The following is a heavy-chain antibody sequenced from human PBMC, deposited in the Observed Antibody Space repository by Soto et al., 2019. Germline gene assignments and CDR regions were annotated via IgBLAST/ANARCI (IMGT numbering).Heavy chain of an antibody. D-gene: IGHD3-16*01. CDR1: GGSISSSSYY. Sequence: SETLSLTCTVSGGSISSSSYYWGWIRQPPGKGLEWIGSIYYSGSTYYNPSLKSRITINPDTSTNQFSLQLNSVTPEDTAVYYCARDLEGGQYYDYVWGSYLTHYGMDVWGQGTTVTVSS. V-gene: IGHV4-39*02. CDR3: ARDLEGGQYYDYVWGSYLTHYGMDV. J-gene: IGHJ6*02. CDR2: IYYSGST.